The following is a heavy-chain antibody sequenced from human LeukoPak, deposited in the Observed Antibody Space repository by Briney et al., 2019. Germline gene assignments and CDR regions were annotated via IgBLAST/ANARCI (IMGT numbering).Heavy chain of an antibody. CDR1: GYTLTELS. D-gene: IGHD3-22*01. CDR2: FDPEDGET. J-gene: IGHJ4*02. CDR3: ATRDYYDKVDY. Sequence: GASVNVSCKVSGYTLTELSMHWVRQAPGKGRAWMGGFDPEDGETIYAQKFQDRVTMTEDTSTDTAYMELSSLRSEDTAVYCCATRDYYDKVDYWGQGTLVTVSS. V-gene: IGHV1-24*01.